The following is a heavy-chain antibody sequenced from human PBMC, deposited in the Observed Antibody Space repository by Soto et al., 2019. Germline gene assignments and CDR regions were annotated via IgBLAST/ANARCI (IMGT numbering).Heavy chain of an antibody. CDR2: INHSGST. Sequence: QVQLQQWGAGLLKPSETLSLTCAVYGGSFSGYYWSWIRQPPGKGLEWIGEINHSGSTNYNPSLKSRVTISVDTSKNQFSLKLSSVTAADTAVYYCARYLLLYTPPYYYGMDVWGQGTTVTVSS. D-gene: IGHD2-15*01. V-gene: IGHV4-34*01. CDR3: ARYLLLYTPPYYYGMDV. CDR1: GGSFSGYY. J-gene: IGHJ6*02.